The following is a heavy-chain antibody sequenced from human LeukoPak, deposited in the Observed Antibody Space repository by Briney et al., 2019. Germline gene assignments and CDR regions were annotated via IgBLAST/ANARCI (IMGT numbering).Heavy chain of an antibody. V-gene: IGHV4-59*01. Sequence: SETLSLTCTVSGGSISSYYWSWIRQPPGKGLEWIGYIYYSGSTNYNPSLKSRVTISVDTSKNQFSLKLSSVTAADTAVYYCATSTLHDAFDIWGQGTMVTVSS. J-gene: IGHJ3*02. D-gene: IGHD2-15*01. CDR1: GGSISSYY. CDR3: ATSTLHDAFDI. CDR2: IYYSGST.